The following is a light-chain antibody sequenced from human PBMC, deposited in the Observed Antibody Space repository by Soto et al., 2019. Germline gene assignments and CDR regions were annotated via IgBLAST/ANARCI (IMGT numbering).Light chain of an antibody. CDR2: GAS. J-gene: IGKJ5*01. V-gene: IGKV3-20*01. Sequence: EIVMTQSPATLSVSPGERATLSCRASQSVSIDLAWYQHKPGQAPRLLISGASRRATGIPDRFSGAGSGTDFTLTISRLEPEDFALYYCQQHDILPITFGQGTRLEIK. CDR3: QQHDILPIT. CDR1: QSVSID.